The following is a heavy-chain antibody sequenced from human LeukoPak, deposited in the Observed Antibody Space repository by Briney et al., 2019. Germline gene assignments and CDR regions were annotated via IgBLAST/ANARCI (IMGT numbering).Heavy chain of an antibody. D-gene: IGHD3-22*01. CDR3: ARDSSGYSHGLGY. CDR2: ISWNSGSI. V-gene: IGHV3-9*01. J-gene: IGHJ4*02. Sequence: GRSLRLSCAASGFTFDDYAMHWVRQAPGKGLEWVSGISWNSGSIGYADSVKGRFTISRDNAKNSLYLQMNSLRAEVTALYYCARDSSGYSHGLGYWGQGTLVTVSS. CDR1: GFTFDDYA.